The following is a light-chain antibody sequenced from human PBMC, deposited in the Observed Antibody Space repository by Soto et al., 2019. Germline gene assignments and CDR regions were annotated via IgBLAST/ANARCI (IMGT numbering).Light chain of an antibody. CDR1: QSISSW. V-gene: IGKV1-5*01. J-gene: IGKJ1*01. CDR2: DAS. CDR3: QQYNSYWT. Sequence: DIQMTQSPSTLSASVGDRVTITCRASQSISSWLAWYQQKPGKAPKLLIYDASSLESGVPSRFSGRGSGTEFTLTISSLQPDDFATYYCQQYNSYWTFGLGTKVEIK.